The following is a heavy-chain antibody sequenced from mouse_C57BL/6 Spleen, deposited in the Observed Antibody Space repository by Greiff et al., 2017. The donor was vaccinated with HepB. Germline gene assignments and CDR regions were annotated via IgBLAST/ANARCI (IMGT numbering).Heavy chain of an antibody. Sequence: VKLQESGAELVKPGASVKLSCKASGYTFTEYTIHWVKQRSGQGLEWIGWFYPGSGSIKYNEKFKDKATLTADKSSSTVYMELSRLTSEDSAVYFCARHEAGPYYGNYVEYFDVWGTGTTVTVSS. D-gene: IGHD2-10*01. CDR1: GYTFTEYT. J-gene: IGHJ1*03. CDR3: ARHEAGPYYGNYVEYFDV. V-gene: IGHV1-62-2*01. CDR2: FYPGSGSI.